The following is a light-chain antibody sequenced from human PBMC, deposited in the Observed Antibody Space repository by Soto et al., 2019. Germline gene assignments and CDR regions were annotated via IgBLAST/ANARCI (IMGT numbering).Light chain of an antibody. CDR1: SSDVGGYNS. V-gene: IGLV2-14*03. J-gene: IGLJ1*01. CDR2: NVS. Sequence: QSALTQPASVSGSPGQSIAISCTGTSSDVGGYNSVSWYQQHPGKAPKLMIYNVSNRPSGVSDRFSGSKSGNTASLTISGLQAEDDDDYSSTESTTSNPHVAGPVTKVTVL. CDR3: TESTTSNPHV.